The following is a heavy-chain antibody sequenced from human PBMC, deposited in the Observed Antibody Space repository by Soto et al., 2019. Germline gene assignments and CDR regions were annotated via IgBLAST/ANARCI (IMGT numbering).Heavy chain of an antibody. CDR2: IDHSGYT. CDR1: GGSFSGYY. V-gene: IGHV4-34*01. D-gene: IGHD3-10*01. J-gene: IGHJ4*02. CDR3: ARKGYYPSGRINLFDS. Sequence: SETLSLTCAVYGGSFSGYYWNWIRQPPGKGLEWIGEIDHSGYTNYNPSLKSRVTISVDTSKNQFSLRLTSVTAADTAVYYCARKGYYPSGRINLFDSWGQGTLVTVSS.